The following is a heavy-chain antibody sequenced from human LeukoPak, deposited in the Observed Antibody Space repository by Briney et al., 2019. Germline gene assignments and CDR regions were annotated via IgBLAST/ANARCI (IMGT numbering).Heavy chain of an antibody. Sequence: GGSLRLSCAASGFTFSSYSMNWVRQAPGKGLEWVSSISSSSSYIYYADSVKGRFTISRDNAKNSLYLQMNSLRAEDTAVYYCARVGAARGTVVTQEPLPWGQGTLVTVSS. CDR3: ARVGAARGTVVTQEPLP. D-gene: IGHD4-23*01. CDR2: ISSSSSYI. V-gene: IGHV3-21*01. J-gene: IGHJ5*02. CDR1: GFTFSSYS.